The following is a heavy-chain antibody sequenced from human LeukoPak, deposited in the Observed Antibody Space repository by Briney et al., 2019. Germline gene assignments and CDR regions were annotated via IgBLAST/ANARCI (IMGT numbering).Heavy chain of an antibody. CDR2: ISGSGGST. V-gene: IGHV3-23*01. J-gene: IGHJ4*02. CDR3: AKDSYYDILTGYQN. CDR1: GFTFSSYA. D-gene: IGHD3-9*01. Sequence: GGSLRLSCAASGFTFSSYAMSWVRQAPGKGLEWATAISGSGGSTYYADSVKGRFTISRDNSKNTLYLQMNSLRAEDTAVYYCAKDSYYDILTGYQNWGQGTLVTVSS.